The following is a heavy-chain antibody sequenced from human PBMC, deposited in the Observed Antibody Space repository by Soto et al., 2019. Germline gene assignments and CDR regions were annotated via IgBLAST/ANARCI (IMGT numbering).Heavy chain of an antibody. J-gene: IGHJ5*02. D-gene: IGHD1-7*01. V-gene: IGHV3-33*01. CDR2: IWYDGSNK. CDR3: ARERGWNYVVGWFDP. CDR1: GFTFSSYG. Sequence: GGSLRLSCAASGFTFSSYGMHWVRQAPGKGLEWVAVIWYDGSNKYYADSVKGRFTISRDNSKNTLYLQMNSLRAEDTAVYYCARERGWNYVVGWFDPWGQGTLVTVSS.